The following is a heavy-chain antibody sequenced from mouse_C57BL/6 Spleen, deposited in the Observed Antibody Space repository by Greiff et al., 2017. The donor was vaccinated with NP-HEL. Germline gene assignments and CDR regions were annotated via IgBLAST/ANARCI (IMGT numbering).Heavy chain of an antibody. CDR1: GFTFSSYA. CDR2: ISSGGDYI. Sequence: EVKLVESGEGLVKPGGSLKLSCAASGFTFSSYAMSWVRQTPEKRLEWVAYISSGGDYIYYADTVKGRFTISRDNARNTLYLQMSSLKSEDTAMYYCTRDEYYGSSPYFDYWGQGTTLTVSS. J-gene: IGHJ2*01. V-gene: IGHV5-9-1*02. D-gene: IGHD1-1*01. CDR3: TRDEYYGSSPYFDY.